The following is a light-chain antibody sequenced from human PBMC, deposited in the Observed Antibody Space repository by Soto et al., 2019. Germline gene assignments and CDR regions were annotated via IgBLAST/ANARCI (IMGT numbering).Light chain of an antibody. CDR3: QQYGSSPSIT. J-gene: IGKJ5*01. Sequence: DIQMTQSPSTLSASVGDTVTITCRASQSVSRWLAWYQHKPGKAPKLLIYAASSLQSGVPSRFSGSGSGTDFTLTISRLEPEDFAVYYCQQYGSSPSITFGQGTRLEIK. CDR1: QSVSRW. CDR2: AAS. V-gene: IGKV1-5*01.